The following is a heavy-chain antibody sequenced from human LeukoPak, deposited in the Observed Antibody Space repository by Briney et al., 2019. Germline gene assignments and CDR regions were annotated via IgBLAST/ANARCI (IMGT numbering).Heavy chain of an antibody. J-gene: IGHJ6*02. Sequence: SETLSLTCTVSAAISSYYWSWIRQPAGKGLEWIGRIYTSGSTNYNPSLKSRVTMSVDTSKNQFSLKLSSVTAADTAVYYCARDASSFLYYYGMDVWGQGTTVTVSS. CDR2: IYTSGST. D-gene: IGHD2-2*01. CDR3: ARDASSFLYYYGMDV. V-gene: IGHV4-4*07. CDR1: AAISSYY.